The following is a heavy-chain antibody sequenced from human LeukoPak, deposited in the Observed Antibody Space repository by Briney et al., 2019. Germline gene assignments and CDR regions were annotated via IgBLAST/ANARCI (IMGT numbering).Heavy chain of an antibody. J-gene: IGHJ4*02. CDR2: MNPNSGNT. V-gene: IGHV1-8*02. CDR1: GYTFTSYD. CDR3: ARDGIAVAGTDVDY. Sequence: ASVKVSCKASGYTFTSYDINWVRQATGQGLEWMGWMNPNSGNTGYAQKLQGRVTMTTDTSTSTAYMELRSLRSDDTAVYYCARDGIAVAGTDVDYWGQGTLVTVSS. D-gene: IGHD6-19*01.